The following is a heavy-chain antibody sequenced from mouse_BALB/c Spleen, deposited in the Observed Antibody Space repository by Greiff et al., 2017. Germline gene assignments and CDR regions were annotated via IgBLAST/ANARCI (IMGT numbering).Heavy chain of an antibody. D-gene: IGHD2-1*01. CDR3: ARSGGNYVAAY. J-gene: IGHJ3*01. Sequence: EVKVVESGGGLVQPGGSRKLSCAASGFTFSSFGMHWVRQAPEKGLEWVAYISSGSSTIYYADTVKGRFTISRDNPKNTLFLQMTSLRSEDTAMYYCARSGGNYVAAYWGQGTLVTVSA. V-gene: IGHV5-17*02. CDR2: ISSGSSTI. CDR1: GFTFSSFG.